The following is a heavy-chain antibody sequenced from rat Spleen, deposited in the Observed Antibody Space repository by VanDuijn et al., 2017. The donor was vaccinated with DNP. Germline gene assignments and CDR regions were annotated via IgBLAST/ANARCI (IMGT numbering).Heavy chain of an antibody. Sequence: EVQLVENGGGLVQPGRSLKLSCAASGFTFSDYNMAWVRQAPKKGLEWVATISYEGSSTYYRDSVKGRFTISRDNAKSTLYLQMDSLRSEDTATYFCARHMRQLAMDAWGQGTSVTVSS. J-gene: IGHJ4*01. V-gene: IGHV5-7*01. CDR2: ISYEGSST. CDR3: ARHMRQLAMDA. CDR1: GFTFSDYN. D-gene: IGHD1-2*01.